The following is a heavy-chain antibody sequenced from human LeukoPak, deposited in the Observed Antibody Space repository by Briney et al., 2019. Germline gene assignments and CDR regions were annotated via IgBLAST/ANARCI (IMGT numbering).Heavy chain of an antibody. J-gene: IGHJ6*02. CDR3: AREGRYCSSTSCYTVYYYYGMDV. V-gene: IGHV1-8*01. CDR2: MNPNSGNT. Sequence: ASVKASCKASGYTFTSYDINWVRQATGQGLEWMGWMNPNSGNTGYAQKFQGRVTMTRNTSISTAYMELSSLRSEDTAVYYCAREGRYCSSTSCYTVYYYYGMDVWGQGTTVTVSS. CDR1: GYTFTSYD. D-gene: IGHD2-2*02.